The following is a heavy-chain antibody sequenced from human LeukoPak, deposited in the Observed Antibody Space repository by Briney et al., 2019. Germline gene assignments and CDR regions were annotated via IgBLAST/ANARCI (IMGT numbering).Heavy chain of an antibody. Sequence: PSETLSLTCAVYGGSFSGYYWSWIRQPPGKGLEWIGEINHSGSTNYNPSLKSRVTISVDTSKNQFSLKLSSVTAADTAVYYCARRKRGFSYGSSPDYWGQGTLVTVSS. CDR3: ARRKRGFSYGSSPDY. V-gene: IGHV4-34*01. D-gene: IGHD5-18*01. CDR2: INHSGST. CDR1: GGSFSGYY. J-gene: IGHJ4*02.